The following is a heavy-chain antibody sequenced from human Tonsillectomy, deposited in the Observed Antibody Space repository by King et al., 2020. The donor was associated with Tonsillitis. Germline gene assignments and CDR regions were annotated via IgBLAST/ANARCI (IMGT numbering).Heavy chain of an antibody. CDR2: ISGGGDRT. CDR1: EFTFSSYA. CDR3: AKKHSFGALASLDI. D-gene: IGHD3-3*01. Sequence: VQLVESGGGLVQPGGSLRLSCAASEFTFSSYAMTWVRQAPGKGLEWVSAISGGGDRTYYADSVKRRFTISRDNSKNTLSLLMNSLRAEDTAVYYCAKKHSFGALASLDIWGQGTSVTVYS. J-gene: IGHJ6*02. V-gene: IGHV3-23*04.